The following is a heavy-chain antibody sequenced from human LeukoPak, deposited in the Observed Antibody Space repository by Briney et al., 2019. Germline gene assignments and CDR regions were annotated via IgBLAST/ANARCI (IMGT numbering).Heavy chain of an antibody. CDR3: ARDWYCSSSICYTDRNWFDP. J-gene: IGHJ5*02. V-gene: IGHV3-11*05. CDR2: ISATSSYT. D-gene: IGHD2-2*02. Sequence: GGSLRLSCAASGFTFSDYYMSWIRQAPGKGLEWVSYISATSSYTDYADSVKGRFTISRDNAKNLLYLQMNSLRPDDTAVYYCARDWYCSSSICYTDRNWFDPWGQGTLVIVSS. CDR1: GFTFSDYY.